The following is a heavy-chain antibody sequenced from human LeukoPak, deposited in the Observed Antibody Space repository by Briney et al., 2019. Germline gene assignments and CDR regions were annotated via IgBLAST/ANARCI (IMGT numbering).Heavy chain of an antibody. CDR3: ARRSYYYGSGSYYFDY. J-gene: IGHJ4*02. CDR2: IHHTETS. D-gene: IGHD3-10*01. Sequence: SETLSLTCTVSGASISSQYWSWIRKTPGKGLEWIAYIHHTETSKYNPSLKSRVTISIDTSVNQFSLKLSSVTAADTAVYYCARRSYYYGSGSYYFDYWGQGTLVTVSS. V-gene: IGHV4-59*11. CDR1: GASISSQY.